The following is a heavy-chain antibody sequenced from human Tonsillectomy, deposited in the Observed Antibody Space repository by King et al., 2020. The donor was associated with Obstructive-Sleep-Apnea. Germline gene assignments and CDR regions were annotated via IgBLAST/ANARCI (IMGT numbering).Heavy chain of an antibody. CDR3: AREGYRYWYFDL. J-gene: IGHJ2*01. Sequence: QLVQSGAEVKKPGASVKVSCKASGYTFTSYYWVRQAPGQGLEWMGKINPRGGSTSYAQKFQGRVTMTRDTSTRTVYMELSSLRSEDTAVYYCAREGYRYWYFDLWGRGTLVTVSS. V-gene: IGHV1-46*01. D-gene: IGHD3-16*02. CDR2: INPRGGST. CDR1: GYTFTSY.